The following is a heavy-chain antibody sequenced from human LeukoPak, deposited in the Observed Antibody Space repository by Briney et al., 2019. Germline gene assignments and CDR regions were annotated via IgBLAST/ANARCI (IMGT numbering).Heavy chain of an antibody. Sequence: PGGSLRLSCAASGFTLSSYAMNWVRQAPGKGLEWVSGISGSGGSTYYADSVQGRFTISRDTSKNTLYLQMNSLGAEDTAVYYCAKAMREGSYYYTPFDYWGQGTLVTVSS. CDR1: GFTLSSYA. CDR2: ISGSGGST. D-gene: IGHD3-10*01. CDR3: AKAMREGSYYYTPFDY. V-gene: IGHV3-23*01. J-gene: IGHJ4*02.